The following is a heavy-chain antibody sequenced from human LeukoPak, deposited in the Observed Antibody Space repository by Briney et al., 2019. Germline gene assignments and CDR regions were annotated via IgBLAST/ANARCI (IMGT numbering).Heavy chain of an antibody. J-gene: IGHJ4*02. CDR1: GDSVSSGSYY. Sequence: SKTLSLTCTVSGDSVSSGSYYWTWIRQPPGKGLEWIGYIYYSGSTNYNPSLKSRVTISVDTSKNQFSLKLSSVTAADTAVYYCARASYWSGSYYDYWGQGTLVTVSS. CDR3: ARASYWSGSYYDY. CDR2: IYYSGST. D-gene: IGHD3-10*01. V-gene: IGHV4-61*01.